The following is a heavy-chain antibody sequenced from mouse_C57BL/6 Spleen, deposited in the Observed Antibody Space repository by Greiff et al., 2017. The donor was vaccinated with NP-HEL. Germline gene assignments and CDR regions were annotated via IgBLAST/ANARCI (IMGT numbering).Heavy chain of an antibody. J-gene: IGHJ2*01. V-gene: IGHV1-69*01. CDR3: ARGGDYDLDY. CDR2: IDPSDSYT. Sequence: VQLQQPGAELVMPGASVKLSCTASGYTFTSYWMHWVKQRPGQGLEWIGEIDPSDSYTNYNQKFKGKATLTVDKSSSTAYMQLSSLTSEDSAVYYCARGGDYDLDYWGQGTTLTVSS. D-gene: IGHD2-4*01. CDR1: GYTFTSYW.